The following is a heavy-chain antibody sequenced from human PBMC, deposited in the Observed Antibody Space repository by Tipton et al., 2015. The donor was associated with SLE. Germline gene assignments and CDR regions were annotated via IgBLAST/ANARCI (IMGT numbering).Heavy chain of an antibody. CDR2: INPSGGST. V-gene: IGHV1-46*01. Sequence: QLVQSGPEVKKPGASVKVSCKASGYTFTSYYMHWVRQAPGQGLEWMGIINPSGGSTSYAQKFQGRVTMTRDTSTSTVYMELSSLRSEDTAVYYCASHPGYCSSTRCYPLGFWGQGSLVTVSS. J-gene: IGHJ4*02. CDR1: GYTFTSYY. CDR3: ASHPGYCSSTRCYPLGF. D-gene: IGHD2-2*01.